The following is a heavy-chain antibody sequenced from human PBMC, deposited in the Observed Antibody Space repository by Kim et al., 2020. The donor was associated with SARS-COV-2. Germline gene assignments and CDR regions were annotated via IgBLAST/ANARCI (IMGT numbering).Heavy chain of an antibody. Sequence: GGSLRLSCAASGFTFSSYAMSWVRQAPGKGLEWVSAISGSGGSTYYADSVKGRFTISRDNSKNTLYLQMNSLRAEDTAVYYCAKIGSWAESSSSLVNPFDSCGQGRRVTLSS. D-gene: IGHD6-13*01. V-gene: IGHV3-23*01. J-gene: IGHJ3*02. CDR2: ISGSGGST. CDR3: AKIGSWAESSSSLVNPFDS. CDR1: GFTFSSYA.